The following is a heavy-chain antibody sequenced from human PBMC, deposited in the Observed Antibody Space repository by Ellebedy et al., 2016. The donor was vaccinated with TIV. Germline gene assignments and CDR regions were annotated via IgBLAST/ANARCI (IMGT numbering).Heavy chain of an antibody. CDR3: ARARTSASDSVESYPHY. CDR2: INSDGGTT. V-gene: IGHV3-74*01. D-gene: IGHD2-2*01. Sequence: GESLKISCAASGFTFSSYSMNWVRQAPGKGLVWVSRINSDGGTTSYADSVKGRITISRDNAKNTLFLQMNSLRAEDTAVYYCARARTSASDSVESYPHYWGQGTLVTVSS. CDR1: GFTFSSYS. J-gene: IGHJ4*02.